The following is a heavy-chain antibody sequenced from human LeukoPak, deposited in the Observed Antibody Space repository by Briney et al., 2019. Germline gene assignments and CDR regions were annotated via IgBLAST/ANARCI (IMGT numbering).Heavy chain of an antibody. Sequence: SETLSLTCTVSGGSINSYYWSWIRQPPGKGLEWIGYIYHRGSTNYNSSLKSRVSMSVDTSKNQFYLKLTSVTAADTAVYYCARLDSGYGKYYFDYWGQGTLVTVSS. CDR1: GGSINSYY. D-gene: IGHD5-12*01. CDR3: ARLDSGYGKYYFDY. J-gene: IGHJ4*02. V-gene: IGHV4-59*08. CDR2: IYHRGST.